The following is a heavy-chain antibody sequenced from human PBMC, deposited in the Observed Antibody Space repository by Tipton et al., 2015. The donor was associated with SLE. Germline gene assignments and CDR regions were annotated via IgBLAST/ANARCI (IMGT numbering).Heavy chain of an antibody. CDR3: AREERPGGFDY. J-gene: IGHJ4*02. Sequence: TLSLTCSVSGGSISSGPYYWTWIRQPAGKGLEWIGHIFNSGNTDYNPSLYNPSLESRVTMSVDTSKNQFSLKLSSVTAADTAVYYCAREERPGGFDYWGQGTLVTVSS. CDR1: GGSISSGPYY. D-gene: IGHD1-1*01. V-gene: IGHV4-61*09. CDR2: IFNSGNT.